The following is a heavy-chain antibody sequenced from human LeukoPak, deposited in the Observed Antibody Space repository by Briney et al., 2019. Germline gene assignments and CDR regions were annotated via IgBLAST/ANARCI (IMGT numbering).Heavy chain of an antibody. D-gene: IGHD3-22*01. V-gene: IGHV3-30*18. CDR1: GFTFSSYG. CDR3: AKDALYYYDSSGYRGLSGAFDI. Sequence: GGSLRLSCAASGFTFSSYGMHWVRQAPGKGLEWVAVISYDGSNKYYADSVKGRFTISRDNSKNTLYLQMNSLRAEDTAVYYCAKDALYYYDSSGYRGLSGAFDIWGQGTMVTVSS. CDR2: ISYDGSNK. J-gene: IGHJ3*02.